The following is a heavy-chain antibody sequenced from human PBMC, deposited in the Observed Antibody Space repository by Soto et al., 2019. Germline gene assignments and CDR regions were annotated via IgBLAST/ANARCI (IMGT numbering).Heavy chain of an antibody. CDR2: INWNGGIT. CDR3: ARDGYYYDSSGNRIQNFEY. CDR1: LFTFDDYG. V-gene: IGHV3-20*04. J-gene: IGHJ4*02. Sequence: SLRLSCSSSLFTFDDYGMSLVLHSPFKLLEWVSGINWNGGITGYADSVKGRFTISRDNAKNSLYLQMNSLRAEDTALYYCARDGYYYDSSGNRIQNFEYWGQGTLVTVSS. D-gene: IGHD3-22*01.